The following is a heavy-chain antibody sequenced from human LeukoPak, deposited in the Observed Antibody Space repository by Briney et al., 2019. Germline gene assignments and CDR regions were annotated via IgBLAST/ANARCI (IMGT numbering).Heavy chain of an antibody. V-gene: IGHV1-46*01. CDR1: GYTFTNHY. CDR3: ARGGRYYDSSDKYYYYYYMDV. D-gene: IGHD3-22*01. Sequence: ASVKVSCKASGYTFTNHYMHWVRQAPGQGLEWLGLISPSGDKTWNAQKFQGRVTITADKSTSTAYMELSSLRSEDTAVYYCARGGRYYDSSDKYYYYYYMDVWGKGTTVTVSS. CDR2: ISPSGDKT. J-gene: IGHJ6*03.